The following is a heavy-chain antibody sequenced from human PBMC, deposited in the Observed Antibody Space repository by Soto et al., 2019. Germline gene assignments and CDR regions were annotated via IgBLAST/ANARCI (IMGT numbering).Heavy chain of an antibody. CDR3: VPAAGIAARLGWGY. Sequence: GGSLRLSCAASGFTFSSYGMHWVRQAPGKGLEWVAVIWYDGSNKYYADSVKGRFTISRDNSKNTLYLQMNSLRAEDTAVYYRVPAAGIAARLGWGYWGQGTLVTVSS. V-gene: IGHV3-33*01. D-gene: IGHD6-6*01. CDR1: GFTFSSYG. J-gene: IGHJ4*02. CDR2: IWYDGSNK.